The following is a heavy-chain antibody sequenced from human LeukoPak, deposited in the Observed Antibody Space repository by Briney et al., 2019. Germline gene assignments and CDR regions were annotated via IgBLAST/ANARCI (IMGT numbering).Heavy chain of an antibody. D-gene: IGHD3-10*01. V-gene: IGHV4-59*12. J-gene: IGHJ5*02. CDR2: MYYSGST. CDR1: GGSISSYY. CDR3: ARDSGTTGEVKFDP. Sequence: SETLSLTCTVSGGSISSYYWSWIRQPPGKGLEWIGYMYYSGSTNYNPSTNYNPSLKSRVTISVDTSKNQFSLKLSSVTAADTAVYYCARDSGTTGEVKFDPWGQGTLVTVSS.